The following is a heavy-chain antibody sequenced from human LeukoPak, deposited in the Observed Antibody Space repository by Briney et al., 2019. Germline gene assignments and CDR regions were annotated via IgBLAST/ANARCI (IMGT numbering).Heavy chain of an antibody. CDR2: IYRGDSDA. Sequence: GESLKISCKGSDYTFSRYWIGWVRQKPGKGLEWMGTIYRGDSDARYSPSFQGQVTISADKSISTAYLQWSSLKASDTAMYYCARHSATIFGVDNNWFDPWGQGTLVTVSS. CDR1: DYTFSRYW. V-gene: IGHV5-51*01. CDR3: ARHSATIFGVDNNWFDP. J-gene: IGHJ5*02. D-gene: IGHD3-3*01.